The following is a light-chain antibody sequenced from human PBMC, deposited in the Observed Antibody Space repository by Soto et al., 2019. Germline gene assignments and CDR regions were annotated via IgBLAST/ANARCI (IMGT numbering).Light chain of an antibody. CDR1: QSVSRY. CDR3: QQRSSWPRT. J-gene: IGKJ1*01. CDR2: DAS. V-gene: IGKV3-11*01. Sequence: DIVLTQSPATLSLSPGERATLSCRASQSVSRYLAWYQPKPGQAPRLLIYDASNRATGIPARFSGSGSGTDFTLTISSLEPEDFAVYYCQQRSSWPRTFGQGTKV.